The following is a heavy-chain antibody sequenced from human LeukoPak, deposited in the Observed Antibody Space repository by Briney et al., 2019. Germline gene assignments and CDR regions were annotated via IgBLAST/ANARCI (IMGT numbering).Heavy chain of an antibody. D-gene: IGHD6-25*01. J-gene: IGHJ3*02. Sequence: PSETLSLTCTVSGGSISTSSYYWGWIRQPPGKRREWIGNVYYSGSTYYNPSLKSRVTISVDTSKNQFSLKLSSVTAADTAIYYCAKRSARLDAFDIWGQGTMVTVSS. CDR2: VYYSGST. CDR3: AKRSARLDAFDI. V-gene: IGHV4-39*01. CDR1: GGSISTSSYY.